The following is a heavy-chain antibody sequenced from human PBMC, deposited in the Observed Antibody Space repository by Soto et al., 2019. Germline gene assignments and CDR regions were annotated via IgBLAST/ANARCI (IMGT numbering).Heavy chain of an antibody. CDR3: ARVWSYYGPGSYYTSYYLDD. J-gene: IGHJ4*02. CDR1: GYTFTSYY. Sequence: GSVKVSCTASGYTFTSYYMPWVRQAPGQGLGWMGIINPSCGSTSYAQEFQGRVTMTRDTSTSTVYMELSSLRSEDTAVYYCARVWSYYGPGSYYTSYYLDDWGQGTRVTVSS. V-gene: IGHV1-46*01. CDR2: INPSCGST. D-gene: IGHD3-10*01.